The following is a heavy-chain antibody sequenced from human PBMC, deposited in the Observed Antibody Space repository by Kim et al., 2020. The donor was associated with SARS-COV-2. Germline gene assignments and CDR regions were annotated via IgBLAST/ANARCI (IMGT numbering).Heavy chain of an antibody. D-gene: IGHD1-1*01. CDR2: ISAGGGGT. CDR3: AKDREGATPYYYFDF. CDR1: GFTFSIYA. Sequence: GGSLRLSCAASGFTFSIYAMNWVRQAPGKGLEWVSAISAGGGGTFYADSVKGRFSISRDNSKNTLYLQMNSLSAEDTAVYYCAKDREGATPYYYFDFWGQGSLVTVSS. J-gene: IGHJ4*01. V-gene: IGHV3-23*01.